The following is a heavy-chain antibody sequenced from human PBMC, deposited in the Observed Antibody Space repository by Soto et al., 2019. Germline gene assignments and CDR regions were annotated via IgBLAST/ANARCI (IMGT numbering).Heavy chain of an antibody. J-gene: IGHJ4*02. CDR1: GGSISSGDYY. CDR3: ARTFYYGSGTSDY. D-gene: IGHD3-10*01. Sequence: SETLSLTCTVSGGSISSGDYYWSWIRQPPGKGLEWIGYIYHSGSTYYNPSLKSRVTISVDKSKNQFSLKLSSVTAADTAVYYCARTFYYGSGTSDYWGQGTLVTVSS. CDR2: IYHSGST. V-gene: IGHV4-30-4*01.